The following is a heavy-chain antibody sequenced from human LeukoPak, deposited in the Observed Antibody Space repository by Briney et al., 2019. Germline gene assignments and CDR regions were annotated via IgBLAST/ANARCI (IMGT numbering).Heavy chain of an antibody. CDR1: GFTFSSYA. CDR3: AKDRLIAIFGANTWFDP. J-gene: IGHJ5*02. Sequence: PGGSLRLSCAASGFTFSSYAMSWVRQAPGKGLEWVSAMSGSGGSTYYADSVKGRLTISRDNSKNTLYLQMNSLRAEDTAVYYCAKDRLIAIFGANTWFDPWGQRTPATVSP. D-gene: IGHD3-3*01. V-gene: IGHV3-23*01. CDR2: MSGSGGST.